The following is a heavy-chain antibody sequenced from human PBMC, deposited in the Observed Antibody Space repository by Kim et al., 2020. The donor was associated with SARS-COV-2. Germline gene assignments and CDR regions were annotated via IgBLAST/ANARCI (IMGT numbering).Heavy chain of an antibody. J-gene: IGHJ5*02. CDR2: IYYSGST. CDR1: GGSISSYY. V-gene: IGHV4-59*13. D-gene: IGHD1-26*01. CDR3: AGYDIVGATAYNWFDP. Sequence: SESLSLTCTVSGGSISSYYWSWIRQPPGKGLEWIGYIYYSGSTNYNPSLKSRVTISEDTSKNQFSLKLSSVTAADTAVYYCAGYDIVGATAYNWFDPWGQGTLVTVSS.